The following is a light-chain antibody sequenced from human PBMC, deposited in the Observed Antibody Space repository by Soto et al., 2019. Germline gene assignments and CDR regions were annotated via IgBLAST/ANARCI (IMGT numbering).Light chain of an antibody. CDR1: QSITRW. CDR3: QQYNGYSHS. Sequence: DIQMTQSPSSLSASVGDRVTITCRADQSITRWLAWFQQKPGKAPSLLIYDAANLRPGVPSRFSGSGSGTEFTLTISSLQPDDFATYYCQQYNGYSHSFGQGTKVDIK. V-gene: IGKV1-5*01. CDR2: DAA. J-gene: IGKJ2*01.